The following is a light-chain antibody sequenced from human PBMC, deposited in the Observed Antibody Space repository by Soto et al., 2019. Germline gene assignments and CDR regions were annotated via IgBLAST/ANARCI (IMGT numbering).Light chain of an antibody. J-gene: IGKJ1*01. CDR2: KAS. CDR1: QSISSW. V-gene: IGKV1-5*03. CDR3: QHYNSFPT. Sequence: DIQMTQSPSTLSASVGDRVTITCRASQSISSWLAWYQQKPGKAPKLLIYKASSLESGVPSRFSGSGSGTEFPLTISILQPDYFATYYCQHYNSFPTFGQGTKVEIK.